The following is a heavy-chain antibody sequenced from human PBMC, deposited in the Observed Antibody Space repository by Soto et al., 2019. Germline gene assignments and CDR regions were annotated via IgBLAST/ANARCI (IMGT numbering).Heavy chain of an antibody. D-gene: IGHD3-16*01. CDR3: ARGGIH. CDR1: GFSFRGFE. V-gene: IGHV3-48*03. CDR2: ITASSTVT. Sequence: DEQLVESGGGLVQPGGSVRLSCAASGFSFRGFEMNWVRQAPGKGLEWLSYITASSTVTYYADSVKGRFTISRDNSKNSLFLHMNSLRADDTAIYYCARGGIHWGQGTLVTVSS. J-gene: IGHJ4*02.